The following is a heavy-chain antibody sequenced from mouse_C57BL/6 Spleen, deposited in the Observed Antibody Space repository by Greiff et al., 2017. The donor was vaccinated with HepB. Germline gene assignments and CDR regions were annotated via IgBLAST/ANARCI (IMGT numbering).Heavy chain of an antibody. V-gene: IGHV1-82*01. CDR3: AREGDGYYN. CDR1: GYAFSSSW. CDR2: IYPGDGDT. J-gene: IGHJ2*01. D-gene: IGHD2-3*01. Sequence: QVQLQQSGPELVKPGASVKISCKASGYAFSSSWMNWVKQRPGKGLEGIGRIYPGDGDTNYNGKFKGEATLTADKSSSTAYMQLSSLTSEDSAVYIWAREGDGYYNWGQGTTLTVSS.